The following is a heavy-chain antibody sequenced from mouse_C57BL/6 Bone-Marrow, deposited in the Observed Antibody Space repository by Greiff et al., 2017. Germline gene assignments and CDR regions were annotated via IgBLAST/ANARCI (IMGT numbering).Heavy chain of an antibody. CDR3: ASSTVVAKVYAMDY. D-gene: IGHD1-1*01. Sequence: VQLQQSGPGLVQPSQSLSITCTVSGFSLTSYGVHWVRQSPGKGLEWLGVIWSGGSTDYNAAFISRLSISKDNSKSQVFFKMNSLQADDTAIYYCASSTVVAKVYAMDYWGQGTSVTVSS. CDR1: GFSLTSYG. J-gene: IGHJ4*01. CDR2: IWSGGST. V-gene: IGHV2-2*01.